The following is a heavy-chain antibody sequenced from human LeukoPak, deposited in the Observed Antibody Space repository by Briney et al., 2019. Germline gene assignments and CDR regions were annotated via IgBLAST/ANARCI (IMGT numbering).Heavy chain of an antibody. J-gene: IGHJ4*02. V-gene: IGHV3-21*01. Sequence: GGSLRLSCAVSGFTFSSDWMIWVRQAPGKGLEWVSSISSSSSYIYYADSVKGRFTISRDNAKNSLYLQMNSLRAEDTAVYYCARVAGYSSSWYFDYWGQGTLVTVSS. D-gene: IGHD6-13*01. CDR2: ISSSSSYI. CDR3: ARVAGYSSSWYFDY. CDR1: GFTFSSDW.